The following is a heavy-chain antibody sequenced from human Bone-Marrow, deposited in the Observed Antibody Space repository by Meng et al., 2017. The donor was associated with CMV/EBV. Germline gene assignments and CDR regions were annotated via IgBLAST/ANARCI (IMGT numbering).Heavy chain of an antibody. D-gene: IGHD3-3*01. CDR1: GYTFTGYY. CDR3: ARPLEKYYYYGMDV. Sequence: SVKVSCKASGYTFTGYYMHWVRQAPGQGLEWMGGIIPIFGTANYAQKFQGRVTITTDESTSTAYMELSSLRSEDTAVYYCARPLEKYYYYGMDVWGQGTTVTVSS. J-gene: IGHJ6*02. CDR2: IIPIFGTA. V-gene: IGHV1-69*05.